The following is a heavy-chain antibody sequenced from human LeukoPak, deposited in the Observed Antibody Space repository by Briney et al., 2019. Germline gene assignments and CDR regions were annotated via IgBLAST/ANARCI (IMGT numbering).Heavy chain of an antibody. CDR2: INSGGTTT. D-gene: IGHD3-3*01. J-gene: IGHJ3*02. Sequence: GGSLRLSCAASGFTFRSYEMNWVRQAPGKGLEWVSYINSGGTTTYYADSVKGRFTISRDNAKNSLYLQMNSLRAEDTAVYYCARSEGSEKDDAFDIWGQGTMVTVSS. V-gene: IGHV3-48*03. CDR3: ARSEGSEKDDAFDI. CDR1: GFTFRSYE.